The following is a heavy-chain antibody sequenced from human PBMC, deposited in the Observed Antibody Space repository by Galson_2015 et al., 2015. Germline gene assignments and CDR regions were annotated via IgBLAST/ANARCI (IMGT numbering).Heavy chain of an antibody. V-gene: IGHV3-30*03. J-gene: IGHJ5*02. CDR3: ARDRSTMIVAKGNWFDP. D-gene: IGHD3-22*01. Sequence: SLRLSCAASGFTFSSYGMHWVHQAPGKGLEWVAVISYDGSNKYYADSVKGRFTISRDNSKNTLYLQMNSLRAEDTAVYYCARDRSTMIVAKGNWFDPWGQGTLVTVSS. CDR1: GFTFSSYG. CDR2: ISYDGSNK.